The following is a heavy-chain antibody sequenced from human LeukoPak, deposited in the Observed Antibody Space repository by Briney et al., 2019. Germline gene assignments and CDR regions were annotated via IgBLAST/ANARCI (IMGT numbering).Heavy chain of an antibody. J-gene: IGHJ4*01. Sequence: GGSLILSCAASGFTFISYGLQWVRQATGKGLVWVSRINTDGSDISYADSVKGRFTISRDNAKNTLYLQMNSLRGEDTAVYYCARELPREVTLDYWGQGTLVTVSS. CDR1: GFTFISYG. CDR2: INTDGSDI. V-gene: IGHV3-74*01. CDR3: ARELPREVTLDY. D-gene: IGHD2-21*02.